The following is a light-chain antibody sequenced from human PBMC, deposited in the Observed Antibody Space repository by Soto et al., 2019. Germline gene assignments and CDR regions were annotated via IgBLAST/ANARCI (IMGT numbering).Light chain of an antibody. CDR1: QNINTR. CDR2: DAS. J-gene: IGKJ1*01. CDR3: QHYDSHSGA. Sequence: DIQMTQSPATLSAFVGDRVTITCRASQNINTRLAWYQQIPGKAPKLLIYDASSLKSGIPSTFSGSGSGTEFTLTISRLRPDDVATYYCQHYDSHSGAFGQGTKVEIK. V-gene: IGKV1-5*01.